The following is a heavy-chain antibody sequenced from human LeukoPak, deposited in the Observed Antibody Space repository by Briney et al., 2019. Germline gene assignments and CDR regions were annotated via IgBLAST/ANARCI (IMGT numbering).Heavy chain of an antibody. Sequence: SETLSLTCAVSDYSVCSAYYWGWIRPPPGKGLEWIGNIYYRGNTYYNPSLEGRVTISIDTSNNQFFLKLTSVTAADTAVYYCAKSFNWNTEYYFDYWGQGILVTVSS. CDR2: IYYRGNT. CDR3: AKSFNWNTEYYFDY. V-gene: IGHV4-38-2*01. J-gene: IGHJ4*02. CDR1: DYSVCSAYY. D-gene: IGHD1-1*01.